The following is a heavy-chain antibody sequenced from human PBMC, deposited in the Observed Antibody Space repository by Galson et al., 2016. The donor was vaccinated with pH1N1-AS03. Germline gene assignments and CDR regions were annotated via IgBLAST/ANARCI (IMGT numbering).Heavy chain of an antibody. V-gene: IGHV1-69*06. CDR1: GGTLNNYA. CDR3: ARGLTYHFGSGSVF. CDR2: IGPIFGPA. Sequence: SVKVSCKASGGTLNNYAVNWVRQAPGQGLEWMGGIGPIFGPANHAQKFQGRVTITADIFTNKAYMALSGLSSGDTAVYYCARGLTYHFGSGSVFWGQGTLVTVSS. D-gene: IGHD3-10*01. J-gene: IGHJ4*02.